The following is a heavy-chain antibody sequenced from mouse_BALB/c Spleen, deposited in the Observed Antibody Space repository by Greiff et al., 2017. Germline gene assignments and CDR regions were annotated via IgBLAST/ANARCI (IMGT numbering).Heavy chain of an antibody. J-gene: IGHJ4*01. V-gene: IGHV5-17*02. D-gene: IGHD1-1*01. CDR3: ARSGYYGSSSYYYAMDY. Sequence: EVKLVESGGGLVQPGGSRKLSCAASGFTFSSFGMHWVRQAPEKGLEWVAYISSGSSTIYYADTVKGRFTISRDNPKNTLFLQMTSLRSEDTAMYYCARSGYYGSSSYYYAMDYWGQGTSVTVSS. CDR2: ISSGSSTI. CDR1: GFTFSSFG.